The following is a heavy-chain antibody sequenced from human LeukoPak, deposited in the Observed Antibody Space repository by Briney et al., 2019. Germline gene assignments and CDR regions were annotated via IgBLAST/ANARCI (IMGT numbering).Heavy chain of an antibody. CDR2: ICGGGST. D-gene: IGHD2-2*01. Sequence: GGSLRLSCAASGFTVSSNSMTWVRQAPGKGLEWVSVICGGGSTYYADSVKGRFTISRDNSKNTLYLQMNSLRAEDTAVYYCARAAATDYYYYMDVWGKGTTVTVSS. CDR3: ARAAATDYYYYMDV. J-gene: IGHJ6*03. V-gene: IGHV3-53*01. CDR1: GFTVSSNS.